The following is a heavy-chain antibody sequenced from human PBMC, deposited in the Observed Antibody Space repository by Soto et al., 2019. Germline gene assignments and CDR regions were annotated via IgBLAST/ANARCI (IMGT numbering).Heavy chain of an antibody. CDR2: IYYSGST. CDR3: ARLGWQPYYFDY. V-gene: IGHV4-59*08. Sequence: SETLALTCTVSGGSISSYDWSGIRQPPGKGLEWIGYIYYSGSTNYNPSLKSRVTISVDTSKNQFSLKLSSVTAADTAVYYCARLGWQPYYFDYWGQGTLVTVSS. CDR1: GGSISSYD. J-gene: IGHJ4*02. D-gene: IGHD6-13*01.